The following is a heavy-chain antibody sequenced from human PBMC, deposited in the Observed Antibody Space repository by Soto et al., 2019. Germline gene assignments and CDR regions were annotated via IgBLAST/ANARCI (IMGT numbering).Heavy chain of an antibody. D-gene: IGHD2-8*02. Sequence: QVKLEETGGGVVQAGGSVKLSCAASGFTLDAYAIHWVRRTPDKGLEWVAVISYDGNLKYYADSVRARFTISRDDSRSTVDLQMTSLTGDDSAVYYCAKVREGLQLVVALDHWGQGALVTVS. CDR2: ISYDGNLK. J-gene: IGHJ4*02. CDR1: GFTLDAYA. CDR3: AKVREGLQLVVALDH. V-gene: IGHV3-30*18.